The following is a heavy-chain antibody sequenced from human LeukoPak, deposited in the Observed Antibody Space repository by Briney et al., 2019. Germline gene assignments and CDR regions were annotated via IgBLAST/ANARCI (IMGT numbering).Heavy chain of an antibody. Sequence: SETLSLTCTVSGGSISSYYWSWIRQPAGKGLEWIGRIYTSGSTNYNPSLKSRVTMSVDTSKNQFSLKLSSVTAADTAVYYCARDGYYYGSSGYYRFDYWGQGTLVTVSS. D-gene: IGHD3-22*01. CDR3: ARDGYYYGSSGYYRFDY. CDR2: IYTSGST. CDR1: GGSISSYY. V-gene: IGHV4-4*07. J-gene: IGHJ4*02.